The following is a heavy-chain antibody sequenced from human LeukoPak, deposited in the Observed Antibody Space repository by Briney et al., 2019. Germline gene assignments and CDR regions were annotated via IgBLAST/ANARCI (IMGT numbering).Heavy chain of an antibody. D-gene: IGHD4-17*01. V-gene: IGHV4-31*03. Sequence: SETLSLTCTVSGGSISSGSYYWSWIRQHPGKGLEWIGYIYYSGSTYYNPSLKSRVTISVDTSKNQFSLKLSSVTAADTAVYYCARSTVTDGLNDYWGQGTLVTVSS. J-gene: IGHJ4*02. CDR2: IYYSGST. CDR3: ARSTVTDGLNDY. CDR1: GGSISSGSYY.